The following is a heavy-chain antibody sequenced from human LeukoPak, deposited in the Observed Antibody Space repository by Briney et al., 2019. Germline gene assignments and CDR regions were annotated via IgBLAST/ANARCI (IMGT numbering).Heavy chain of an antibody. D-gene: IGHD6-13*01. J-gene: IGHJ5*02. CDR1: GGSISSYY. CDR2: IYYSGST. V-gene: IGHV4-59*01. Sequence: PSETLSLTCTVSGGSISSYYWSWIRQPPGKGLEWIGYIYYSGSTNYNPSLKSRVTISVDTSKNQFSLKLSSVTAADTAVYYCAREARTAAGFDPWGQGTLVTVSS. CDR3: AREARTAAGFDP.